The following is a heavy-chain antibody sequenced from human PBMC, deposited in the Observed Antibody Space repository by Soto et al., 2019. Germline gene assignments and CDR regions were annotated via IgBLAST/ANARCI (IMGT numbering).Heavy chain of an antibody. CDR2: IYYSGST. V-gene: IGHV4-59*01. CDR1: GGSISSYY. J-gene: IGHJ4*02. D-gene: IGHD6-19*01. Sequence: SETLSLTCTVSGGSISSYYWSWIRQPPGKGLEWIGYIYYSGSTNYNPSLKSRVTKPVDTSKNQFSLKLSSVTAADTAVYYCARDFGYSSGWYDYWGQGTLVTVSS. CDR3: ARDFGYSSGWYDY.